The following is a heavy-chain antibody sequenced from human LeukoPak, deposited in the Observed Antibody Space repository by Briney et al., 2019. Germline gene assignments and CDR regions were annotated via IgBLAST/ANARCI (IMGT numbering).Heavy chain of an antibody. V-gene: IGHV4-59*01. CDR2: IYYSGST. CDR3: ASSPAFGYCSGGSCYSLNY. D-gene: IGHD2-15*01. CDR1: GGSISSYC. Sequence: SETLSLTCTVSGGSISSYCWSWIRQPPGKGLEWIGYIYYSGSTNYNPSLKSRVTISVDTSKNQFSLKLSSVTAADTAVYYCASSPAFGYCSGGSCYSLNYWGQGTLVTVSS. J-gene: IGHJ4*02.